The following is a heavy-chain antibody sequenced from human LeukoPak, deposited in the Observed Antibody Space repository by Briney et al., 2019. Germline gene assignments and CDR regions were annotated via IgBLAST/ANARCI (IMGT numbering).Heavy chain of an antibody. CDR2: TNPDGSQT. V-gene: IGHV3-7*01. J-gene: IGHJ4*02. Sequence: PGGSLRLSCEASGFTFSSYWMSWVRQAPGKGLEWVAYTNPDGSQTYYVDSVKGRFTISRDNAKNSLFLQMNGLRAEDMALYYCTRAPRMLDYWGQGTLATVSS. CDR1: GFTFSSYW. CDR3: TRAPRMLDY.